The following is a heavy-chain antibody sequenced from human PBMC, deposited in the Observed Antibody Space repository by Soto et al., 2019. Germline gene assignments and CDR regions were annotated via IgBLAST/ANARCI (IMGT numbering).Heavy chain of an antibody. J-gene: IGHJ2*01. V-gene: IGHV4-30-4*01. D-gene: IGHD3-9*01. CDR3: ARAGPYDSPAYFDL. CDR1: GGSISSGYYY. CDR2: IYYSGST. Sequence: SETLSLTCTVSGGSISSGYYYWSWIRQPPGKGLEWIGYIYYSGSTYYNPSLKSRVTISVDTSKNQFSLKLSSVTAADTAVYYCARAGPYDSPAYFDLSGRVTLVTLCS.